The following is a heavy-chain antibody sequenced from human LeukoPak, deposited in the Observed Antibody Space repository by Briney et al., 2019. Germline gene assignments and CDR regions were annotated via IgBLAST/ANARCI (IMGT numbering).Heavy chain of an antibody. Sequence: PGGSLRLSCAASGFTFSSYGMHWVRQVPGKGLVWVSRINSDGSSTSYADSVKGRFTISRDNAKNTLYVQMNSLGAEDTAVYYCSTGSGHAFDIWGRGTMVTVSS. CDR3: STGSGHAFDI. V-gene: IGHV3-74*01. J-gene: IGHJ3*02. CDR2: INSDGSST. CDR1: GFTFSSYG. D-gene: IGHD3-10*01.